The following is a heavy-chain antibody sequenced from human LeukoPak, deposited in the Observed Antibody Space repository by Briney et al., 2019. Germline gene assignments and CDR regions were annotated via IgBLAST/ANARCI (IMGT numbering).Heavy chain of an antibody. Sequence: GGSLRLSCAASGFTFSSYGMSWVRQAPGKGLEWVSSISSSSSYIYYADSVKGRFTISRDNAKNSLYLQMNSLRAEDTAVYYCARFNPLVGAFDIWGQGTMVTVSS. CDR1: GFTFSSYG. J-gene: IGHJ3*02. CDR2: ISSSSSYI. CDR3: ARFNPLVGAFDI. D-gene: IGHD1-26*01. V-gene: IGHV3-21*01.